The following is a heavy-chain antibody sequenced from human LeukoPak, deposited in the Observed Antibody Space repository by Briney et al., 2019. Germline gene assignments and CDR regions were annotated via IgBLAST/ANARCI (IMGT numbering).Heavy chain of an antibody. D-gene: IGHD6-19*01. CDR3: ARVGGQGSGWYLADYYYYMDV. CDR2: IYHSGST. Sequence: PSETLSLTCTVSGYSISSGYYWGWIRQPPGKGLEWIGSIYHSGSTYYNPSLKSRVTISVDTSKNQFSLKLSSVTAADTAVYYCARVGGQGSGWYLADYYYYMDVWGKGTTVTVSS. CDR1: GYSISSGYY. V-gene: IGHV4-38-2*02. J-gene: IGHJ6*03.